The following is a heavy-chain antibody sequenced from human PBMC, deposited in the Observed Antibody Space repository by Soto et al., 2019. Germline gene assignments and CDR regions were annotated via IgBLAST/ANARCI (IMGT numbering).Heavy chain of an antibody. CDR3: ARGGVAVWGVIRYYGMDV. D-gene: IGHD3-10*01. CDR2: ISSSSSYI. J-gene: IGHJ6*02. Sequence: GGSLRLSCAASGFTFSSYSMNWVRQAPGKGLEWVSSISSSSSYIYYADSVKGRFTISRDNAKNSLYLQMSSLRAEDTAVYYCARGGVAVWGVIRYYGMDVWGQGATVTVSS. CDR1: GFTFSSYS. V-gene: IGHV3-21*01.